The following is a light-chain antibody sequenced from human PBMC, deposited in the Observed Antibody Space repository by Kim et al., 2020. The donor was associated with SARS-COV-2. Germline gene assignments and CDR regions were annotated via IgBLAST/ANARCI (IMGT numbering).Light chain of an antibody. V-gene: IGLV2-8*01. Sequence: QSVTISGTGTGSDVVGYNYVSWYQQHPGKAPKLLIYEVNKRPSGVPDRFSGSKSGNTASLTVSGLQAEDEADYYCSSYAGGNNPYVFGTGTKVTVL. CDR1: GSDVVGYNY. CDR3: SSYAGGNNPYV. J-gene: IGLJ1*01. CDR2: EVN.